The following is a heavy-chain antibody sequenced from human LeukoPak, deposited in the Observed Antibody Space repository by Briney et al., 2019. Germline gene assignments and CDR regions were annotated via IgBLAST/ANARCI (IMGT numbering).Heavy chain of an antibody. CDR3: ARDRHKYNYDSGGYPPY. D-gene: IGHD3-22*01. CDR1: GFTFSSYS. J-gene: IGHJ4*02. Sequence: EGSLRFSCAASGFTFSSYSMLWVRQAPGKGLEWVSYISSSSSTIYYADSVKGRFTISRDNAKNSLYLQMNTLRAEDTAVYYCARDRHKYNYDSGGYPPYWGQGTLVTVSS. CDR2: ISSSSSTI. V-gene: IGHV3-48*01.